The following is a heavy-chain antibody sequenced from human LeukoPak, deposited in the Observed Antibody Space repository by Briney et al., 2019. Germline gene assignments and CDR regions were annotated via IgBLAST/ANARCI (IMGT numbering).Heavy chain of an antibody. V-gene: IGHV3-53*05. Sequence: GGSLRLSCAASGFTVSSNYMSWVRQAPGKGLEWVSVIYSGGSTYYADSVRGRFTISRDNSKNTLFLQMNSLGAEDTGVYYCARDADWSPFYWGQGTLVTVSS. CDR1: GFTVSSNY. CDR3: ARDADWSPFY. J-gene: IGHJ4*02. D-gene: IGHD3/OR15-3a*01. CDR2: IYSGGST.